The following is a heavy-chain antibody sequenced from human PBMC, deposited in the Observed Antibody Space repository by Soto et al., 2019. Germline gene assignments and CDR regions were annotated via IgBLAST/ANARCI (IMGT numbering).Heavy chain of an antibody. D-gene: IGHD1-20*01. J-gene: IGHJ4*02. V-gene: IGHV3-33*01. CDR1: GFTFSSYG. CDR3: TRSVPKYNWNYFDY. CDR2: IWYDGSNK. Sequence: QVQLVESGGGVVQPGRSLRLSCAASGFTFSSYGMHWVRQAPGKGLEWVAVIWYDGSNKYYADSVKGRFTISRDNSKNTLYLQMKSLRAEDTAVYYCTRSVPKYNWNYFDYWGQGTLVTVSS.